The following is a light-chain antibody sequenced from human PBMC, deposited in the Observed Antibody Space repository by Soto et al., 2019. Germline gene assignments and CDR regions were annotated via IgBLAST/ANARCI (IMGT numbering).Light chain of an antibody. Sequence: QSALTQPASVSGSPGQSITISCTGTSSDVGGYNHVSWYRQHPGKAPKLLIYEVSNRPSGVSNRFSGAKSGNTASLTISGLQAEDEADYYCSSYTSISTYVFGTGTKLTVL. V-gene: IGLV2-14*01. CDR3: SSYTSISTYV. CDR1: SSDVGGYNH. J-gene: IGLJ1*01. CDR2: EVS.